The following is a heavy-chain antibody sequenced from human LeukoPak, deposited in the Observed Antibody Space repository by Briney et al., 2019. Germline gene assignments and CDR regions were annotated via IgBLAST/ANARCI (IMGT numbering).Heavy chain of an antibody. CDR1: GFTFDDYA. V-gene: IGHV3-9*01. CDR3: AKDGVLLSIYGMDV. J-gene: IGHJ6*02. D-gene: IGHD3-10*01. CDR2: ISWNSGSI. Sequence: GRSLRLSCAASGFTFDDYAMHWVRQAPGKGLEWVSGISWNSGSIGYADSVKGRFTISRDNAKNSLYLQMNSLRAEDTALYYCAKDGVLLSIYGMDVWGQGPTVTVSS.